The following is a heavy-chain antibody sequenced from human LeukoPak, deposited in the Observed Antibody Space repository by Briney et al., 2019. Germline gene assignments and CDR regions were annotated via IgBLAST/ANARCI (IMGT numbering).Heavy chain of an antibody. CDR1: SGSISSYY. V-gene: IGHV4-59*01. CDR3: ARGYTSGWSPALDI. D-gene: IGHD6-19*01. J-gene: IGHJ3*02. CDR2: IHYSGST. Sequence: SETLSLTCTVSSGSISSYYWTWIRQPPGKGLEWIGYIHYSGSTNYNPSLKSRVTISEETSKNQFSLKLTSVTAADTAVYYCARGYTSGWSPALDIWGQGTMVTVSS.